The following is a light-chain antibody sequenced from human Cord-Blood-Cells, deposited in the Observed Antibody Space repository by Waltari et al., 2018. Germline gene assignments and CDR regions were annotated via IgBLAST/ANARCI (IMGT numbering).Light chain of an antibody. Sequence: QSALTQPRSVCGCPGQSVPISCTGTSNDVGCKNYVSWYQQNPGKPPKLMIYDVSKRPSGVPDRFSGSKSGNTASLTISGLQAEDEADYYCCSYAGSYTLFGGGTKLTVL. J-gene: IGLJ3*02. CDR1: SNDVGCKNY. CDR3: CSYAGSYTL. CDR2: DVS. V-gene: IGLV2-11*01.